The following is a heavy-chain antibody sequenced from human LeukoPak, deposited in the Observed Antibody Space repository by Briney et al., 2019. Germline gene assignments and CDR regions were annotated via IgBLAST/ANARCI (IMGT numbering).Heavy chain of an antibody. J-gene: IGHJ3*02. CDR3: ARQWELLGDAFDI. CDR1: GYSFTSYW. V-gene: IGHV5-51*01. D-gene: IGHD1-26*01. Sequence: GEPLKISCKGSGYSFTSYWIGWVRQMPGKGLEWMGIIYPGDSDTRYSPSFQGQVTISADKSISTAYLQWSSLKASDTAMYYCARQWELLGDAFDIWGQGTMVTVSS. CDR2: IYPGDSDT.